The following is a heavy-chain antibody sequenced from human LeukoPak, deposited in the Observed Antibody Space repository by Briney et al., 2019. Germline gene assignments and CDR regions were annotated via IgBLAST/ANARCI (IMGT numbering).Heavy chain of an antibody. J-gene: IGHJ4*02. D-gene: IGHD2-15*01. CDR1: GFTFSVFW. CDR3: ARYHGGYFAY. V-gene: IGHV3-7*01. Sequence: PGGSLRLSCAASGFTFSVFWMSWVRQAPGKGLEWVANIKQDGSEKYYVDSVKGRFTISRDNDNNSMYLQINSLRAEDTVVYYCARYHGGYFAYWGQGTLVTVSS. CDR2: IKQDGSEK.